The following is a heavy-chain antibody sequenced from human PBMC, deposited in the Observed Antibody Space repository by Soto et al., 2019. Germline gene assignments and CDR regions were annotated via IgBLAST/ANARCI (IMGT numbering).Heavy chain of an antibody. CDR1: GFTFSSYG. CDR2: ISYDGRNK. D-gene: IGHD5-12*01. Sequence: QVHLVESGGGVVQPGRSLRLSCAASGFTFSSYGIHWVRQAPGKGLEWVAVISYDGRNKYYADSVKGRFTISRDNSKNTVYLQMNSLRGEDTSVYYCTKDPWLDYWGQGTLVTVSS. CDR3: TKDPWLDY. J-gene: IGHJ4*02. V-gene: IGHV3-30*18.